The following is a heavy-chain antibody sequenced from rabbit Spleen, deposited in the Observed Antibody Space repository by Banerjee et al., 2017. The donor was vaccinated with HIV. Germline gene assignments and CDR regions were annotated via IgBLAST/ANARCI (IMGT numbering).Heavy chain of an antibody. V-gene: IGHV1S45*01. J-gene: IGHJ4*01. Sequence: EQLEESGGGLVKPEGSLTLTCTASGFSFSSNDYMCWVRQAPGKGLEWIACIGTDVSGFTYFATWAKGRFTVSKTSSTTVTLQMTRLTAADTATYFCARDLGYDDYSEKGYFNLWGPGTLVTVS. D-gene: IGHD2-1*01. CDR2: IGTDVSGFT. CDR1: GFSFSSNDY. CDR3: ARDLGYDDYSEKGYFNL.